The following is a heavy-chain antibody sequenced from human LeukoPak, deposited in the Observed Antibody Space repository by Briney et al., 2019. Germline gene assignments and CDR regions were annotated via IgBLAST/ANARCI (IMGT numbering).Heavy chain of an antibody. CDR3: ARADFGYSGYEFDY. CDR1: GFTFSSYA. V-gene: IGHV3-30*04. D-gene: IGHD5-12*01. CDR2: ISYDGSNK. J-gene: IGHJ4*02. Sequence: PGGSLRLSCAASGFTFSSYAMHWVRQAPGKGLEWVAVISYDGSNKYYADSVKGRFTISRDNSKNTLYLQMNSLRAEDTAVYYCARADFGYSGYEFDYWGQGTLVTVSS.